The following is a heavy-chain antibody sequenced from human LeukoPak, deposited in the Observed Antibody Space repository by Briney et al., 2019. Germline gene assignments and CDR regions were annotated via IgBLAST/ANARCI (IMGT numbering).Heavy chain of an antibody. CDR3: ARDLPSVVVGDYYYYMDV. J-gene: IGHJ6*03. CDR1: GFNFSNYS. CDR2: ISSSSYL. D-gene: IGHD2-2*01. V-gene: IGHV3-21*01. Sequence: GGSLRLSCPASGFNFSNYSMNWVGPAPWRELEWVSSISSSSYLYYADSVKGRVTISRDNAKNSLYLQMNSLRAEDTAVYYCARDLPSVVVGDYYYYMDVWGKGTTVTVSS.